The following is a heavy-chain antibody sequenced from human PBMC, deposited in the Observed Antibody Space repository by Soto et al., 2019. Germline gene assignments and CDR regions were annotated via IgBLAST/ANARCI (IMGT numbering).Heavy chain of an antibody. CDR2: IIPILGIA. V-gene: IGHV1-69*10. CDR3: GRGVYPGRNYYFDY. CDR1: GGTFSSYA. J-gene: IGHJ4*02. Sequence: ASVKVSCKASGGTFSSYAISWVRQAPGQGLEWMGGIIPILGIANYAQKFQGRVTITADKSTSTAYMELSSLRSEDTAVYYCGRGVYPGRNYYFDYWGQGTLVTVSS. D-gene: IGHD6-6*01.